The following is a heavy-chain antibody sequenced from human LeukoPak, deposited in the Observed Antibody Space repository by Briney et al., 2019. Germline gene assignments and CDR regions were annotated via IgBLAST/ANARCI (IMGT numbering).Heavy chain of an antibody. V-gene: IGHV3-74*01. CDR1: GFTFSNYW. Sequence: PGGSLRLSCAASGFTFSNYWMHWVRQVPGKGLLWVARISDDGRSTKFADSVKGRFTISRDNAKNTLYLQTNSLRDENTGVYYCTTGHPGNFDYWGRGTLVTVSS. J-gene: IGHJ4*02. CDR3: TTGHPGNFDY. CDR2: ISDDGRST.